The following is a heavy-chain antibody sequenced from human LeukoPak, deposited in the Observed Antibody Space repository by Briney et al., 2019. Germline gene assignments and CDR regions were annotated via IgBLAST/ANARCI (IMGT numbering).Heavy chain of an antibody. CDR1: GFTFSSYA. J-gene: IGHJ3*02. V-gene: IGHV3-23*01. CDR2: ISGSGGST. Sequence: GGSLRLSCAASGFTFSSYAMSWVRQAPGKGLGWVSAISGSGGSTYYADSVKGRFTISRDNSKNTLYLQMNSLRAEDTAVYYCAKGRNLRDAFDIWGQGTMVTVSS. D-gene: IGHD1-14*01. CDR3: AKGRNLRDAFDI.